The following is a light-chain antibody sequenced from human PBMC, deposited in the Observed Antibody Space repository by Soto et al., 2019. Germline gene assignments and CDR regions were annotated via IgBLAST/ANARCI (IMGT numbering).Light chain of an antibody. CDR2: GNK. J-gene: IGLJ3*02. V-gene: IGLV1-40*01. CDR3: QSYDSSLSGWV. Sequence: QSVLTQPPSMSGAPGQRVTISCAGSSSNIGAGYDVYWYQQLPGTGPKLLIYGNKNRYSGVPDRFSGSKSGTSASLAIAGLQAEDEADYYCQSYDSSLSGWVFGGGTKLTVL. CDR1: SSNIGAGYD.